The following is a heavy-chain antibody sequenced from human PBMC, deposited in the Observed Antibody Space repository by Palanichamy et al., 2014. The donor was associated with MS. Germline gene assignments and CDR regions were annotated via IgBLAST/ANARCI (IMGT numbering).Heavy chain of an antibody. CDR1: GFPFSDYA. CDR3: AKDSPDIVLVPVEYYHYGLEV. D-gene: IGHD2-2*01. V-gene: IGHV3-23*01. J-gene: IGHJ6*02. Sequence: EVQLLESGGGLGQPGGSLRLSCAASGFPFSDYAMTWVRQAPGKGLEWVSTISGSAGTTSYADSVKGRFTISRDNSKNTVYLQMNNLRAEDTAIYFCAKDSPDIVLVPVEYYHYGLEVRGQGTTVAVSS. CDR2: ISGSAGTT.